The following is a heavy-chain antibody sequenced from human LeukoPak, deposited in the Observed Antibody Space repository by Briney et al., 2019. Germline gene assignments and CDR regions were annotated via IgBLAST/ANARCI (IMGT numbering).Heavy chain of an antibody. D-gene: IGHD2-2*01. CDR1: GGSISSGSYY. CDR3: ARADQLLFDAFDI. CDR2: IYTSGST. V-gene: IGHV4-61*02. Sequence: SETLSLTCTVSGGSISSGSYYWSWIRQPAGKGLEWIGRIYTSGSTNYNPSLKSRVTISVDTSKNQFSLKLSSLTAADTAVFYCARADQLLFDAFDIWGHRTMVTVSS. J-gene: IGHJ3*02.